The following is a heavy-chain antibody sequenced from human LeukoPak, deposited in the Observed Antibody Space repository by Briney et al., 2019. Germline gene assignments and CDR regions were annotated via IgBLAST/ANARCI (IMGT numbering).Heavy chain of an antibody. CDR3: ARDGAIKYSSGWDPSLQFDY. D-gene: IGHD6-19*01. CDR1: GYTFTSYG. CDR2: ISAYNGNT. Sequence: GALVKVSCKASGYTFTSYGISWVRQAPGQGLEWMGWISAYNGNTNYAQKLQGRVTMTTDTSTSTAYMELRSLRSDDTAVYYCARDGAIKYSSGWDPSLQFDYWGQGTLVTVSS. J-gene: IGHJ4*02. V-gene: IGHV1-18*01.